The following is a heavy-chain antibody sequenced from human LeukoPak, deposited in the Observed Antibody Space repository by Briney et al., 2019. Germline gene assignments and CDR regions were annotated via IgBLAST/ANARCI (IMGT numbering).Heavy chain of an antibody. D-gene: IGHD4-17*01. J-gene: IGHJ3*02. CDR2: VYYSGST. CDR3: ARDLVTVTKGFDI. V-gene: IGHV4-59*01. CDR1: GGSISGYS. Sequence: PSETLSLTCTVPGGSISGYSWSWVRQPPGKGLEWIGYVYYSGSTAYNPSLKSRVTISIDTSKNQFSLKLSSVTAADTAVYYCARDLVTVTKGFDIWGQGTMVSVSS.